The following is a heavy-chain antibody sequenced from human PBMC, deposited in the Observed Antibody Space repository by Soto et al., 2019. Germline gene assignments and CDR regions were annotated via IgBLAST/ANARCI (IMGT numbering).Heavy chain of an antibody. J-gene: IGHJ6*03. CDR3: VKFRGRAYPYYYMDV. D-gene: IGHD3-10*01. Sequence: DVQLLESGGGLVQWGGSLRLSCVTSGSTLSTYGMTWVRQAPGKGLEWVSYGGSGGSRYYAESVKGRFTISRDNSKNTLSLEMNSLRAEDTATYYCVKFRGRAYPYYYMDVWGKGTTVTVSS. CDR1: GSTLSTYG. V-gene: IGHV3-23*01. CDR2: YGGSGGSR.